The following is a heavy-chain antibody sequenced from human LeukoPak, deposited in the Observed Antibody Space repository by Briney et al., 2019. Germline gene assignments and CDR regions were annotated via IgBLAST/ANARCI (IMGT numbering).Heavy chain of an antibody. J-gene: IGHJ4*02. Sequence: GGSLRLSCSASGFTFSSYAMHWVRQAPGKGLEYVSAISSNGGSTYYADSVKGRFTISRDNSKNALYLQMSSLRAEDTAVYYCVRDIVVVPGGRWGQGTLVTVSS. V-gene: IGHV3-64D*06. CDR1: GFTFSSYA. D-gene: IGHD2-2*01. CDR2: ISSNGGST. CDR3: VRDIVVVPGGR.